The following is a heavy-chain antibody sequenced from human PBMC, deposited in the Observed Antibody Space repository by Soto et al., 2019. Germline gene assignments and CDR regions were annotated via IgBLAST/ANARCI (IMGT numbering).Heavy chain of an antibody. V-gene: IGHV3-9*01. Sequence: EVQLVESGGGLVQPGRSLRLSCAASGFTFDDYAMHWVRQAPGKGLEWVSGISWNSGSIGYADSVKGRFTISRDNAKNSLYLQMNSLRAEDTALYYCAKDIRSGSWETYFDYWGQGTLVTVSS. J-gene: IGHJ4*02. CDR2: ISWNSGSI. D-gene: IGHD6-13*01. CDR1: GFTFDDYA. CDR3: AKDIRSGSWETYFDY.